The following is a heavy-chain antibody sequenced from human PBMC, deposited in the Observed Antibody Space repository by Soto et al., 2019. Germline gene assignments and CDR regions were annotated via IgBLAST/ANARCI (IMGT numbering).Heavy chain of an antibody. D-gene: IGHD2-21*01. V-gene: IGHV4-30-4*01. CDR1: GGSISYDHYH. CDR2: IHYSGSV. Sequence: QVQLQESGPGLVRPSQTLSLTCTVSGGSISYDHYHWTWIRQPPGKGLEWIGYIHYSGSVFYNPSLQSRLSMSVDTSKNLFSLKLSSVTAADTAVYFCAGEDAGGARDYYGLDVWGQGTTVTVSS. CDR3: AGEDAGGARDYYGLDV. J-gene: IGHJ6*02.